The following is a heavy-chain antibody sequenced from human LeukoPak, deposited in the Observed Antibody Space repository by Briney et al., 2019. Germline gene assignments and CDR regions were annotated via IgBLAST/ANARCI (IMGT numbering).Heavy chain of an antibody. Sequence: GGSLRLSCAASGFTFRRHWMHWVRQAPGKGLVWVSRINGDGSATYYPDSVKGRFSISRDNPKNTLYLHMHSLRADDTAVYYCAREEEMATNTDYWGQGTLVTVSS. J-gene: IGHJ4*02. D-gene: IGHD5-24*01. CDR2: INGDGSAT. V-gene: IGHV3-74*01. CDR3: AREEEMATNTDY. CDR1: GFTFRRHW.